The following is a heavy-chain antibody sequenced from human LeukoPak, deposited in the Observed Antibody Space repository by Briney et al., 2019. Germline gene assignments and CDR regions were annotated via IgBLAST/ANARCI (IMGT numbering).Heavy chain of an antibody. CDR2: ISGSGGST. CDR3: ARDSSSSYFDY. V-gene: IGHV3-23*01. J-gene: IGHJ4*02. CDR1: GFTFSSYA. Sequence: GGSLRLSCAASGFTFSSYAMSWVRQAPGKGLEGVSAISGSGGSTYYADSVKGRFTISRDNSKNTVYLQMNSLRAEDTAVYYCARDSSSSYFDYWGQGTLVTVSS. D-gene: IGHD2-2*01.